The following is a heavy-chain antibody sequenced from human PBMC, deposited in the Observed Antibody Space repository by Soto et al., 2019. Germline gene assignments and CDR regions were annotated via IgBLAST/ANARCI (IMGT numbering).Heavy chain of an antibody. CDR2: VYFSGNT. Sequence: QVQLQESGPGLVKPSETLSLTCTVSGGSLSSYYWTWIRQSPGKGLKWIGYVYFSGNTNYNPSLKSRVTISIDTSKNQFTLRLASVTAADTAFYYCGSVRPSGYVLSWGQGTLVTGSS. D-gene: IGHD6-25*01. CDR3: GSVRPSGYVLS. J-gene: IGHJ5*02. V-gene: IGHV4-59*01. CDR1: GGSLSSYY.